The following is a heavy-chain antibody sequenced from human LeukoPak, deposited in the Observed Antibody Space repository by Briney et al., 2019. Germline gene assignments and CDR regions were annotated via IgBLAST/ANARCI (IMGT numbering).Heavy chain of an antibody. D-gene: IGHD5-18*01. Sequence: ASVKVSCKASGYTFTGYYMHWVRQAPGQGLEWMGWINPNSGGTNYAQKFQGRVTMTRDTSISTAYMELSRLRSDDTAVYYCAATSCGYSYDDYWGQGTLVTVSS. CDR1: GYTFTGYY. V-gene: IGHV1-2*02. J-gene: IGHJ4*02. CDR3: AATSCGYSYDDY. CDR2: INPNSGGT.